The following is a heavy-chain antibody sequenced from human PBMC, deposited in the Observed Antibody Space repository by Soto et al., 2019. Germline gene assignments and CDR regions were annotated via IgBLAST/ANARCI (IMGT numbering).Heavy chain of an antibody. Sequence: GSLRLSCAASGFTFSNAWMSWVRQAPGKGLEWVGRITSKTDGGTTDYAAPVKGRFTISRDDSKNTLYLQMNSLKTEDTAVYYCTTALAGAYSSSWYSDYWGQGTLVTVSS. CDR3: TTALAGAYSSSWYSDY. D-gene: IGHD6-13*01. CDR1: GFTFSNAW. V-gene: IGHV3-15*01. J-gene: IGHJ4*02. CDR2: ITSKTDGGTT.